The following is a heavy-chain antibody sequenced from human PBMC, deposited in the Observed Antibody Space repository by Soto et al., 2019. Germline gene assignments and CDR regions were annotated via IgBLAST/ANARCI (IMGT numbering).Heavy chain of an antibody. J-gene: IGHJ4*02. CDR2: MRSEVKDYAT. D-gene: IGHD3-16*01. V-gene: IGHV3-73*02. CDR3: TTLGGWGSYSGY. CDR1: GFKFSAFP. Sequence: EVQLVESGGGLVQPGGSLKLSCAASGFKFSAFPVHWVRQASGKGLEWVGRMRSEVKDYATGYAESVKGRFTISRDDSKNTAYLQMNSLKTDDTAVYYCTTLGGWGSYSGYWGLGTLVTVSS.